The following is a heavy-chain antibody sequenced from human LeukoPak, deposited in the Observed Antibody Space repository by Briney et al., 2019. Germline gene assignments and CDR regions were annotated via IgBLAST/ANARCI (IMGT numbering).Heavy chain of an antibody. CDR1: GFTVSSNY. CDR2: IYSGGST. D-gene: IGHD6-13*01. V-gene: IGHV3-66*01. J-gene: IGHJ4*02. Sequence: GGSLRLSCAASGFTVSSNYMSWVRQAPGKGPEWVSVIYSGGSTEYADSVKGRFIISRDNSKNTLYFQMNSLRAEDTAVYYCARGFDYSTSWLDCWGQGTLVTVSS. CDR3: ARGFDYSTSWLDC.